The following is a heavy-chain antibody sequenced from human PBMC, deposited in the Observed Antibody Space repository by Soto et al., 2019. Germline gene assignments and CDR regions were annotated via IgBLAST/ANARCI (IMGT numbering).Heavy chain of an antibody. Sequence: EVQLVETGGGLIQPGGSLRLSCAASGFTVSSNYMSWVRQAPGKGLEWVSVIYSGGSTYYAGSVKGRFTISRDNSKNTLYLQMNSLRAEDKAVYYCARHCSGGSCYSEADYWGQGTLVTVSS. D-gene: IGHD2-15*01. CDR3: ARHCSGGSCYSEADY. CDR2: IYSGGST. J-gene: IGHJ4*02. V-gene: IGHV3-53*02. CDR1: GFTVSSNY.